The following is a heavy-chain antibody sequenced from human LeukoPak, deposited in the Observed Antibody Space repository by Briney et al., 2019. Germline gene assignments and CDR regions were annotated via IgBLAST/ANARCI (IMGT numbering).Heavy chain of an antibody. CDR2: ISYDGRNK. CDR1: GFTFNNHD. Sequence: GRSLRLACAASGFTFNNHDMQSVRQAPGKGLGWEPGISYDGRNKYYADSVKGRFTISRDNSKNTLYLQMDSLRAEDTAVYYCARAGYCSGGSCYGSDYWGQGTLVSVSS. V-gene: IGHV3-33*08. J-gene: IGHJ4*02. D-gene: IGHD2-15*01. CDR3: ARAGYCSGGSCYGSDY.